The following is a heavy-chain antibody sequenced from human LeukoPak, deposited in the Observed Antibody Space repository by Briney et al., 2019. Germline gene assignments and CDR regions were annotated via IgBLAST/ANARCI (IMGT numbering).Heavy chain of an antibody. Sequence: ASVKVSCKASGYTFTSYYMHWVRQAPGQGLEWMGIINPSGGSTSYAQKFQGRVTMTRDTSTSTVYMELRSLRSDDTAVYYCARDFGSGVFDPWGQGTLVTVSS. J-gene: IGHJ5*02. V-gene: IGHV1-46*01. CDR2: INPSGGST. CDR1: GYTFTSYY. D-gene: IGHD3-10*01. CDR3: ARDFGSGVFDP.